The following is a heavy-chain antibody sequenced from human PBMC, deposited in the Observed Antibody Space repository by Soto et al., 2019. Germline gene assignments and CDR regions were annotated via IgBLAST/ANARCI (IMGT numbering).Heavy chain of an antibody. J-gene: IGHJ5*02. CDR2: IYPGDSDT. Sequence: GESLKISCKASGYSFTSYWIAWVRQVPGTGLEWMGIIYPGDSDTRYSPSFPGQVTISADKSISTAYLQWSSQTASDTAIYYCARQSNIANRRNWLDPWGQGTPVTVSS. V-gene: IGHV5-51*01. CDR3: ARQSNIANRRNWLDP. D-gene: IGHD6-6*01. CDR1: GYSFTSYW.